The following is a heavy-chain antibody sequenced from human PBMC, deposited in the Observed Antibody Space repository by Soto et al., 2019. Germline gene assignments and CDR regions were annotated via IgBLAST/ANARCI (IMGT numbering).Heavy chain of an antibody. J-gene: IGHJ4*02. CDR3: ARDGGRHSGGIDY. D-gene: IGHD1-26*01. CDR1: GGTFSSYS. V-gene: IGHV1-69*01. Sequence: QVQLVQSGAEVKKPGSSVKVSCKASGGTFSSYSINWVRQAPGQWHEWMGEIIPIFGTANYAQKFQGRVTITADESTSTAYMELSSLRSEDTAVYYCARDGGRHSGGIDYWGQGALVTVAS. CDR2: IIPIFGTA.